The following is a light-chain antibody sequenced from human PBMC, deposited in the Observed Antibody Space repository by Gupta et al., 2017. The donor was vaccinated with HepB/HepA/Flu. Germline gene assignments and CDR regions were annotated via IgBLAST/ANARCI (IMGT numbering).Light chain of an antibody. J-gene: IGLJ2*01. V-gene: IGLV3-21*04. CDR2: YNS. CDR1: NIGSRS. Sequence: SYVLAQPPSVSVAPGKTASISCGGHNIGSRSVHWYQQKPGQAPVLVIYYNSDRPSGIPERFSGSNSGNTATLTISRVEAGDEADYYCQVWDGRSVHLVFGGGTKLTVL. CDR3: QVWDGRSVHLV.